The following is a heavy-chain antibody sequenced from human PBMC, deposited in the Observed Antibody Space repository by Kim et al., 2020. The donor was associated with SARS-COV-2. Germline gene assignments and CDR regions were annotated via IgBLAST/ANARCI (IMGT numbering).Heavy chain of an antibody. V-gene: IGHV1-24*01. CDR3: ATEQSKRITMVRGHFQH. J-gene: IGHJ1*01. D-gene: IGHD3-10*01. CDR2: FDPEDGET. CDR1: GYTLTELS. Sequence: ASVKVSCKVSGYTLTELSMHWVRQAPGKGLEWMGGFDPEDGETIYAQKFQGRVTMTEDTSTDTAYMELSSLRSEDTAVYYCATEQSKRITMVRGHFQHWGQGTLVTVSS.